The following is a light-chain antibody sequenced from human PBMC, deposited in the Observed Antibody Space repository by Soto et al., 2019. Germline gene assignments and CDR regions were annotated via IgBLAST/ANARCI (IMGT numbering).Light chain of an antibody. Sequence: IQMAQAPSSLSESVGDSFTLTCQASQDISNYLNWYQQKPGKAPKLLIYDASNLETGVPSRFSGSGSGTDFTFTISSLQPEDIATYYCQQYDNLPLTFGGGTKVDIK. CDR1: QDISNY. J-gene: IGKJ4*01. V-gene: IGKV1-33*01. CDR2: DAS. CDR3: QQYDNLPLT.